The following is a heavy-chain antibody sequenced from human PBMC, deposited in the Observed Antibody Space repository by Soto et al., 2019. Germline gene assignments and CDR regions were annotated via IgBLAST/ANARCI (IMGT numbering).Heavy chain of an antibody. D-gene: IGHD6-13*01. CDR2: INPNSGGT. Sequence: QVQLVQSGAEVKKPGASVKVSCKASGYTFTGYYMHWVRQAPGQGLEWMGWINPNSGGTNYAQKFQGWVTMTRDTSISTAYMELSRLRSDDTAVYYCARDLGLFPYSSSWYFDYWGQGTLVTVSS. CDR3: ARDLGLFPYSSSWYFDY. CDR1: GYTFTGYY. V-gene: IGHV1-2*04. J-gene: IGHJ4*02.